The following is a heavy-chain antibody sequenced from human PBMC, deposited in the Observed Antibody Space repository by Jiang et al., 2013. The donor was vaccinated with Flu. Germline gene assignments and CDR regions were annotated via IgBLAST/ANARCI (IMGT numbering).Heavy chain of an antibody. CDR3: ARGRLAAAGQTKPKGGGWFDP. J-gene: IGHJ5*02. CDR1: GGSISSSSYY. CDR2: IYYSGST. D-gene: IGHD6-13*01. Sequence: TCTASGGSISSSSYYWGWIRQPPGKGLEWIGSIYYSGSTYYNPSLKSRVTISVDTSKNQFSLKLSSVTAADTAVYYCARGRLAAAGQTKPKGGGWFDPWGQGTLVTVSS. V-gene: IGHV4-39*01.